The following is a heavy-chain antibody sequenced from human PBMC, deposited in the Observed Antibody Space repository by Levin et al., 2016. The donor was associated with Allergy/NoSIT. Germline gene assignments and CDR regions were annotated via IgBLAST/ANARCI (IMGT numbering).Heavy chain of an antibody. Sequence: WVRQAPGQGLEWMGWISNYNDKTHYAQKLQGRVTMTTDTSTSTAYMEVRSLRSDDTAVYYCARGGGMSSGWPDYWGQGTLVTVSS. V-gene: IGHV1-18*01. J-gene: IGHJ4*02. CDR2: ISNYNDKT. D-gene: IGHD6-19*01. CDR3: ARGGGMSSGWPDY.